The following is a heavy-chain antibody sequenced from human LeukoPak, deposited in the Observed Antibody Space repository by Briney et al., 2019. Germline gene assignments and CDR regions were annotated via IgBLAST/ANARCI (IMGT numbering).Heavy chain of an antibody. V-gene: IGHV3-74*01. CDR3: AKAPLTTIFGVVYYFDY. Sequence: GGSLRLSCAASGFTFSRYWMNWVRQAPGKGLVWVSRINGDGTSTSYADSVKGRFTISRDNAKNTLYLQMNSLRAEDTAVYYCAKAPLTTIFGVVYYFDYWGQGTLVTVSS. D-gene: IGHD3-3*01. CDR1: GFTFSRYW. CDR2: INGDGTST. J-gene: IGHJ4*02.